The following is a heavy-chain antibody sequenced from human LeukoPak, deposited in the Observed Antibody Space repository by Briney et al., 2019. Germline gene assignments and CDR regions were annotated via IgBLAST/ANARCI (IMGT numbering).Heavy chain of an antibody. D-gene: IGHD3-10*01. J-gene: IGHJ4*02. CDR2: IIHSGST. CDR3: ARGRYAITMVRGVIGGVARGSGYSFDY. V-gene: IGHV4-34*01. Sequence: PSETLSLTCAVYGGSFSGYYWNWIRQPPGKGLEWIGEIIHSGSTNYNPSLKSRVTISVDTSKNQFSLKLSSVTAADTAVYYCARGRYAITMVRGVIGGVARGSGYSFDYWGQGTLVTVSS. CDR1: GGSFSGYY.